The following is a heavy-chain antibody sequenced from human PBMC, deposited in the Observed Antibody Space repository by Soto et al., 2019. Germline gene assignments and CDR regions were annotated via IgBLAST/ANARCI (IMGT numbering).Heavy chain of an antibody. CDR3: AKDRGYGGNSGAFDI. D-gene: IGHD4-17*01. CDR1: GFTFSSYG. J-gene: IGHJ3*02. Sequence: GGSLRLSCAASGFTFSSYGMHWVRQAPGKGLEWVAVISYDGSNKYYADSVKGRFTISRDNSKNTLYLQMSSLRAEDTAVYYCAKDRGYGGNSGAFDIWGQGTMVTVSS. V-gene: IGHV3-30*18. CDR2: ISYDGSNK.